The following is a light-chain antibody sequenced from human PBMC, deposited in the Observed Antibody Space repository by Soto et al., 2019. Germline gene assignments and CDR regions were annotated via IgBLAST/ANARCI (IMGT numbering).Light chain of an antibody. J-gene: IGLJ1*01. CDR1: SSNIGSNT. V-gene: IGLV1-44*01. CDR3: AAWDDSLIGYV. Sequence: QSVLTQPPSASGTPGQRVTISCSGSSSNIGSNTVNWYQQLPGTAPKLLIYSYNQRPSGVPDRFSGAKSGTSASLAISGLQSEDEADYYCAAWDDSLIGYVFGTGTKLTV. CDR2: SYN.